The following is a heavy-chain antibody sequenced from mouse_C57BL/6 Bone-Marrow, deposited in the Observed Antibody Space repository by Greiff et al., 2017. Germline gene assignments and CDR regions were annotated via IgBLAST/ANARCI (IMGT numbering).Heavy chain of an antibody. Sequence: VQLQQPGAELVKPGASVKLSCKASGYTFTSYWMHWVKQRPGQGLEWIGMIHPNSGSTYYNEKFKSKATLTVDKSSSTAYMQLSSLTSEDSAVYYCARPVYYDYGAYWGQGTLVTVSA. CDR1: GYTFTSYW. CDR3: ARPVYYDYGAY. V-gene: IGHV1-64*01. CDR2: IHPNSGST. D-gene: IGHD2-4*01. J-gene: IGHJ3*01.